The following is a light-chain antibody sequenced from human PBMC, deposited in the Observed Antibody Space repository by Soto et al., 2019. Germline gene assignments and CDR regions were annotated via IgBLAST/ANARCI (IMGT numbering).Light chain of an antibody. J-gene: IGLJ2*01. CDR3: SSWTSSTTQV. V-gene: IGLV2-14*01. Sequence: QSALTQPPSASGSPGQSVAISCTGTSSDVGGYDYVSWYQRHPGKAPQLMIYEVNNRPSGVSNRFSGSKSGNTASLTISGLQAEDEADYYCSSWTSSTTQVLGGGTKLTVL. CDR1: SSDVGGYDY. CDR2: EVN.